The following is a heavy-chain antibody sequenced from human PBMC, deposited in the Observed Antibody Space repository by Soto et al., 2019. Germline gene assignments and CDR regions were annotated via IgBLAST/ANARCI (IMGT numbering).Heavy chain of an antibody. V-gene: IGHV3-33*01. CDR3: ARDLTTEPYYYYSGMDV. D-gene: IGHD3-22*01. J-gene: IGHJ6*02. CDR2: IWYDGSNK. CDR1: GFTFSSYG. Sequence: QVQLVESGGGVVQPGRSLRLSCAASGFTFSSYGMHWVRQAPGKGLEWVAVIWYDGSNKYYADSVKGRFTISRDNSKNTLYLQMNSLRAEDTAVYYCARDLTTEPYYYYSGMDVWGQGTTVTVSS.